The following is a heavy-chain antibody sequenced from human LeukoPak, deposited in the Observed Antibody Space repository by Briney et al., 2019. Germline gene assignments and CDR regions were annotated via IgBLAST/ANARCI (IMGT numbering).Heavy chain of an antibody. CDR3: TRDLMTGFSSGWYFGS. Sequence: GWSLRLSCAASGLMFENFAMSWVRQAPGKGLEWVAVTSGDEDSTHYAESVRGRFIISTDVSKNSLYLQMNSLRGDDTAVYYCTRDLMTGFSSGWYFGSWGQGTLVTVSS. V-gene: IGHV3-23*01. CDR2: TSGDEDST. D-gene: IGHD6-19*01. J-gene: IGHJ4*02. CDR1: GLMFENFA.